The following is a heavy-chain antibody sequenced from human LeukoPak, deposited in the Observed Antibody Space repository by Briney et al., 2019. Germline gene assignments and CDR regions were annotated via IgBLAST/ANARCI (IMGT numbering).Heavy chain of an antibody. CDR1: GFTFSSYG. CDR2: ISYDGSNK. Sequence: GGSLRLSCAASGFTFSSYGMHWVRQAPGKGLEWVAVISYDGSNKYYADSVKGRFTISRDNSKNTLYLQMNSLRAEDTAVYYCAKLGAPSDYYXXNXFDYWGQGTLVTVSS. CDR3: AKLGAPSDYYXXNXFDY. V-gene: IGHV3-30*18. J-gene: IGHJ4*02. D-gene: IGHD4-17*01.